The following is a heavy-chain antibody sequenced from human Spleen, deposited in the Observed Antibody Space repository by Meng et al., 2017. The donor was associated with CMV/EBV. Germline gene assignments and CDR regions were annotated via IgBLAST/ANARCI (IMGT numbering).Heavy chain of an antibody. V-gene: IGHV1-2*02. CDR2: IHPNTGGT. J-gene: IGHJ6*02. CDR1: GYTFTGHY. CDR3: ARDIVERHYYYYGMDV. D-gene: IGHD1-1*01. Sequence: ASVKVSCKASGYTFTGHYMHWVRQAPGQGLEWMGWIHPNTGGTNYAQNFQGRVTMTRDTSIRTVYMELTSLRSDDTAIYYCARDIVERHYYYYGMDVWGQGTTVTVSS.